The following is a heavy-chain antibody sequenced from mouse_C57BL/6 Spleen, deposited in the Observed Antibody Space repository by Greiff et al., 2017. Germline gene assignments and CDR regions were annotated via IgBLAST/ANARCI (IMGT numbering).Heavy chain of an antibody. CDR2: IWRGGST. J-gene: IGHJ3*01. D-gene: IGHD1-1*01. CDR3: ARNYYGSSYGFAY. V-gene: IGHV2-2*01. Sequence: QVQLQQSGPGLVQPSQSLSITCTVSGFPLTSYGVHWVRQSPGKGLEWLGVIWRGGSTDYNAAFISGLSISKDNSKRQVFFKMNNLQADDTAIYYCARNYYGSSYGFAYWGQGTLVTVSA. CDR1: GFPLTSYG.